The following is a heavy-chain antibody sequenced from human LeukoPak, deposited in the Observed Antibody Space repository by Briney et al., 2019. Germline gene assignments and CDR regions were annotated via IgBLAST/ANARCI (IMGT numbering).Heavy chain of an antibody. CDR1: GYTFSTSG. CDR3: ARGVGSAFDI. V-gene: IGHV1-18*01. J-gene: IGHJ3*02. D-gene: IGHD2-15*01. CDR2: ISAYGGNT. Sequence: ASVKVSCKASGYTFSTSGISWVRQAPGQGFEWMGWISAYGGNTDYAQKLQGRVTMTTDTSTGTAYMELRSLRFEDTAVYYCARGVGSAFDIWGQGTMVTVSS.